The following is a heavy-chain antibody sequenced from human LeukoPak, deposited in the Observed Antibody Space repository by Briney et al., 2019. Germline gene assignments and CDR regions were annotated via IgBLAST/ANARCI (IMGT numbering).Heavy chain of an antibody. Sequence: GGSLRLSCTAFGFTFGDYAMSWFRQAPGKGLEWVGFIRSKAYGGTTEYAASVKGRFTISRDDSKSIAYLQMNSLKTEDTAVYYCTTGVLYDILTGYYNADFDYWGQGTLVTVSS. D-gene: IGHD3-9*01. CDR3: TTGVLYDILTGYYNADFDY. J-gene: IGHJ4*02. V-gene: IGHV3-49*03. CDR1: GFTFGDYA. CDR2: IRSKAYGGTT.